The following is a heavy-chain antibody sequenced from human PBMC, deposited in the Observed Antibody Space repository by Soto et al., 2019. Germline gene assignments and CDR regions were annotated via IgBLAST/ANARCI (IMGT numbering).Heavy chain of an antibody. CDR3: ARVGRAAAQRYYSMDV. CDR2: ISYDGSNK. CDR1: GFTFSSYA. V-gene: IGHV3-30-3*01. Sequence: QVQLVESGGGVVQPGRSLRLSCAASGFTFSSYAMHWVRQAPGKGLEWVAVISYDGSNKYYADSVKGRFTISRDNSKNTLYLQMNSLRAEDTAVYYCARVGRAAAQRYYSMDVWGQGTTVTVS. D-gene: IGHD6-13*01. J-gene: IGHJ6*02.